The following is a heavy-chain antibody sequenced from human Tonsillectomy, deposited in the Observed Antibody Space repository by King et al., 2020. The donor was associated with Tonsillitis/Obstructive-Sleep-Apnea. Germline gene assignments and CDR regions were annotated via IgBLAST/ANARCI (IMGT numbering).Heavy chain of an antibody. V-gene: IGHV4-4*02. CDR1: GGSISSSNW. D-gene: IGHD6-6*01. CDR3: SRKTSEEHSIQCEGWFDP. J-gene: IGHJ5*02. Sequence: QLQESGPGLVKPSGTLSLTCAVSGGSISSSNWWSWVRQPPGKGLEWIGEIYHSGSTNYNPSLKSRVTISVDKSKNQFSLKQSSVTAADTAVYYCSRKTSEEHSIQCEGWFDPWGQGTLVTVSS. CDR2: IYHSGST.